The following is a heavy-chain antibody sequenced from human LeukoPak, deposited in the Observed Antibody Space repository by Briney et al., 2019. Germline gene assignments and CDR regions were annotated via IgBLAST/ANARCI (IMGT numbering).Heavy chain of an antibody. CDR3: AREGGFYRPLDY. CDR1: GGSVTSTNW. V-gene: IGHV4-4*02. CDR2: VHLDGRT. Sequence: SETLSLTCGVSGGSVTSTNWWTWVRQPPGKGLEWIGEVHLDGRTNYNPSLKSRLTMSVDLSENHISLKLTSVTAADTAVYYCAREGGFYRPLDYSGQGTLVTVTS. J-gene: IGHJ4*02. D-gene: IGHD3-3*01.